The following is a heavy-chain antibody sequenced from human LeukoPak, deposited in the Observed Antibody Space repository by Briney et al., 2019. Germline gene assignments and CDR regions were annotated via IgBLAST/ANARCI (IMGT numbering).Heavy chain of an antibody. CDR2: IYTSGST. J-gene: IGHJ3*02. CDR1: GGSISSGSYY. Sequence: PSQTLSLTCTVSGGSISSGSYYWSWIRQPAGKGLEWIGRIYTSGSTNYNPSLKSRVTISVDTSKNQFSLKLNSVTAADTAVYYCARRQTNSDAFDIWGQGTMVTVSS. V-gene: IGHV4-61*02. D-gene: IGHD4-23*01. CDR3: ARRQTNSDAFDI.